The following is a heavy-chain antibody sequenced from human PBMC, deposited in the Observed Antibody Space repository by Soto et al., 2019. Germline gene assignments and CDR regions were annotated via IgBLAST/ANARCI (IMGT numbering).Heavy chain of an antibody. Sequence: EVQLLESGGGLVKPGGSLRLSCEASGFTFSSYAMSWVRQAPGQGLEWVSAISRSGGSTYYADSVKGRFTISRDKSKNTLHLQMNSLSAEDTAVYYCAKGRLVVPAAKVHTRCYYYYGRDVWGQGTTVTVSS. V-gene: IGHV3-23*01. CDR2: ISRSGGST. CDR3: AKGRLVVPAAKVHTRCYYYYGRDV. D-gene: IGHD2-2*01. CDR1: GFTFSSYA. J-gene: IGHJ6*02.